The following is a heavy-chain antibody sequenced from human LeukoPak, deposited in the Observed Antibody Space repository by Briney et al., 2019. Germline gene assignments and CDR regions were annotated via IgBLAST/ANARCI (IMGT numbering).Heavy chain of an antibody. Sequence: SETLSLTCAVYGGSFSGYFWSWVRQPPGKGLEWIGEINHRGSTNYDPSLKSRVTISVDTSKTHFSLRLSSVTAADTAVYYCARSPSTIGWNWGYYFDFWGQGHLVTVSS. CDR1: GGSFSGYF. J-gene: IGHJ4*02. CDR2: INHRGST. D-gene: IGHD1-7*01. V-gene: IGHV4-34*01. CDR3: ARSPSTIGWNWGYYFDF.